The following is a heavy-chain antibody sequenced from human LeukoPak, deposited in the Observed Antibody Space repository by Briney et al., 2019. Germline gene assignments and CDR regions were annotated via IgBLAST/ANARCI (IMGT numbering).Heavy chain of an antibody. D-gene: IGHD6-19*01. Sequence: SETLSLTCTVSGGSISNYYWSWIRQPAGKGLEWIGRIYTSGSTNYNPSLKSRVTMSVDTSKNQFSLKLSSVIAADTAVYYCAREIAVAGNFGYWGQGTLVTVSS. J-gene: IGHJ4*02. V-gene: IGHV4-4*07. CDR3: AREIAVAGNFGY. CDR2: IYTSGST. CDR1: GGSISNYY.